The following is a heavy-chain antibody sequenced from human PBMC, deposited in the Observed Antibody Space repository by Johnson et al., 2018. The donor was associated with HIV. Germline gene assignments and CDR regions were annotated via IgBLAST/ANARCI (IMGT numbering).Heavy chain of an antibody. D-gene: IGHD6-13*01. CDR3: AREVKQQRVQSDAFDI. CDR1: GFTFSSYA. Sequence: VQLVESGGGLVQPGGSLRLSCAASGFTFSSYAMSWVRQAPGKGLEWVSVISGSGRSTYYADSVKGRFTISRDNSKNTLYLQMNSLRAEDTAVYYCAREVKQQRVQSDAFDIWGQGTMVTVSS. J-gene: IGHJ3*02. CDR2: ISGSGRST. V-gene: IGHV3-23*04.